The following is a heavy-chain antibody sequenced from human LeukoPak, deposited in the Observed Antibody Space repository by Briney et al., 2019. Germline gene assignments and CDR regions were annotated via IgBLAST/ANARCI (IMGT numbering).Heavy chain of an antibody. CDR2: INHSGST. CDR1: GGSFSGYY. J-gene: IGHJ5*02. D-gene: IGHD6-13*01. V-gene: IGHV4-34*01. CDR3: ARVGRQQLVNWFDP. Sequence: SETLSLTCAVYGGSFSGYYWSWIRQPPGKGLEWIGEINHSGSTNYNPSLKSRVTISVDTSKNQFSLKLSSVTAADTAVYYCARVGRQQLVNWFDPWGQGTLVTVSS.